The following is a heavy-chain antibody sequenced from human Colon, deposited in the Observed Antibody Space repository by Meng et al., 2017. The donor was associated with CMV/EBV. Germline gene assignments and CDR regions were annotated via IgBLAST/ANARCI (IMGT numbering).Heavy chain of an antibody. CDR3: MPEGGGHPDGS. J-gene: IGHJ5*02. CDR2: IIPILDIT. D-gene: IGHD4-23*01. Sequence: SVTVSCKAAGGTFSRYTISWVRQAPGQGLEWMGRIIPILDITNYAQKFEGRVTITADKSTGTAHMELSSLRSDDTAVYYCMPEGGGHPDGSWGQGTLVTVSS. CDR1: GGTFSRYT. V-gene: IGHV1-69*02.